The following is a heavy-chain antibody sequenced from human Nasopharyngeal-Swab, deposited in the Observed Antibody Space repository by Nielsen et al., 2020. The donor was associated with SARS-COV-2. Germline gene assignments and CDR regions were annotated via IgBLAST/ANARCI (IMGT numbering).Heavy chain of an antibody. CDR2: ISSSSTI. V-gene: IGHV3-48*01. CDR1: GFTFSTYS. Sequence: GESLKISCAASGFTFSTYSMNWVRQAPGKGLEWVSYISSSSTIYYADSVKGRFTISRDNSKNTLYLQMSSLRAEDTAVYYCARQYSSSWREFYYYGMDVWGQGTTVTVSS. D-gene: IGHD6-13*01. CDR3: ARQYSSSWREFYYYGMDV. J-gene: IGHJ6*02.